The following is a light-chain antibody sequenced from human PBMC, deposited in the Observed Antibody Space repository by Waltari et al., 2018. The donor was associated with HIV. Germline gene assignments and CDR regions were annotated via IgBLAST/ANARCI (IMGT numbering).Light chain of an antibody. CDR3: SSYTSSSTLWM. Sequence: QSALTQPPSVSGSPGQSVTISCTGTNSDVGSYNLASWYQLPPGTALKRMIYEVNNRPSGVPDRFSGSKSGNTASLTISGLQAEDEADYYCSSYTSSSTLWMFGGGTKLTVL. CDR2: EVN. V-gene: IGLV2-18*02. CDR1: NSDVGSYNL. J-gene: IGLJ3*02.